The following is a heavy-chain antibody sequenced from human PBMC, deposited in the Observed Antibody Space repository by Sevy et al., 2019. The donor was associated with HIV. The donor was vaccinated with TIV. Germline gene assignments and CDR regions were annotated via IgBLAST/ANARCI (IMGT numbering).Heavy chain of an antibody. V-gene: IGHV3-49*03. CDR1: GFTFRDYA. J-gene: IGHJ5*02. D-gene: IGHD3-3*01. CDR2: IRRKGSGGAT. Sequence: GGSLRLSCTASGFTFRDYAMAWFRQTPGKGLEWVGLIRRKGSGGATDYAASVKGRFTISRDDSRRIAYLEMNSLKTDDTAVYFCARDYDRRGGKYVSFDPWGQGTLVTVSS. CDR3: ARDYDRRGGKYVSFDP.